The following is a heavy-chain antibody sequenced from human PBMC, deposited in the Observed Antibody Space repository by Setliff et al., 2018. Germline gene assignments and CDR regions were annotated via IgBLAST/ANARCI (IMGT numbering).Heavy chain of an antibody. CDR2: IYYRGST. J-gene: IGHJ4*02. CDR1: GVSISRHY. Sequence: PSETLSLTCTVSGVSISRHYWSWIRQPPGKGLEWIGSIYYRGSTKYNPSLKSRLTMSVDTSKNQFSLKLSSVTAADTAVYYCARGSAAALSNWGQGTLVTVSS. CDR3: ARGSAAALSN. V-gene: IGHV4-59*08. D-gene: IGHD6-13*01.